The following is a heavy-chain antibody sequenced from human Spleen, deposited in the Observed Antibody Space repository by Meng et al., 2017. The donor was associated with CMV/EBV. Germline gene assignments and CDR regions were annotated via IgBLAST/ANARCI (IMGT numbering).Heavy chain of an antibody. D-gene: IGHD3-10*01. Sequence: ASVKVSCKASGYTFIDKYIHWVRQAPGQGLEWMGWINPNSGGTNYAQKFQGRVTMTRYTSISTAYMELTRLKSDDTAVYYCARAGIHYGELFDYWGQGTLVTVSS. CDR2: INPNSGGT. J-gene: IGHJ4*02. V-gene: IGHV1-2*02. CDR3: ARAGIHYGELFDY. CDR1: GYTFIDKY.